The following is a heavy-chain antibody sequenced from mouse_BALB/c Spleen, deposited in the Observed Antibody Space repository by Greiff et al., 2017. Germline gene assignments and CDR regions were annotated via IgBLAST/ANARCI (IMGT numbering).Heavy chain of an antibody. CDR3: ARGLGGAMDY. CDR2: ISDGGSYT. CDR1: GFTFSDYY. V-gene: IGHV5-4*02. Sequence: EVKLMESGGGLVKPGGSLKLSCAASGFTFSDYYMYWVRQTPEKRLEWVANISDGGSYTYYPDSVKGRFTISRDNAKNNLYLQMSSLKSEDTAMYYCARGLGGAMDYWGQGTSVTVSS. D-gene: IGHD4-1*01. J-gene: IGHJ4*01.